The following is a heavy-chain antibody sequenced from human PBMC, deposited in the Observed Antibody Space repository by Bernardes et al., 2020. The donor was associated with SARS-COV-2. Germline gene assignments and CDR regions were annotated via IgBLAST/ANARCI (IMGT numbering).Heavy chain of an antibody. Sequence: SETLSLTCAVYGGSFSGYYWSWIRQPPGKGLEWIGEINHSGSTNYNPSLKSRVTISVDTSKNQFSLKLSSVTAADTAVYYCARGHMTFDYWGQGTMVTVSS. D-gene: IGHD2-21*01. CDR3: ARGHMTFDY. V-gene: IGHV4-34*01. CDR1: GGSFSGYY. J-gene: IGHJ4*02. CDR2: INHSGST.